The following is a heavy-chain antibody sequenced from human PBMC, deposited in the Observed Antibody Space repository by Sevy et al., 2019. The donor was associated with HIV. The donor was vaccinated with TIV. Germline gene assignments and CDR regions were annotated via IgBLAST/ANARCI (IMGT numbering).Heavy chain of an antibody. CDR3: ARVAGGSYGGAFDI. J-gene: IGHJ3*02. CDR2: IIPIFGTT. Sequence: ASVKVSCKASGGTFSSYAISWVRQAPGQGLEWMGGIIPIFGTTNYAQKFQGRVTITADESTSTAYMELSSLRSEDTAVYSCARVAGGSYGGAFDIWGQGTMVTVSS. V-gene: IGHV1-69*13. CDR1: GGTFSSYA. D-gene: IGHD1-26*01.